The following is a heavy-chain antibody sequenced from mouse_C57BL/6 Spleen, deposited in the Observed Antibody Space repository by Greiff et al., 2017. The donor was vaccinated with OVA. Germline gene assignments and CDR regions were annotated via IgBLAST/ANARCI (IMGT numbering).Heavy chain of an antibody. CDR1: GYAFSSYW. CDR2: IYPGDGDT. J-gene: IGHJ2*01. Sequence: QVHVKQSGAELVKPGASVKISCKVSGYAFSSYWMNWVKQRPGKGLEWIGQIYPGDGDTNYNGKFKGKATLTADKSSSTAYMQLSSLTTEDSAVYFCARGDYILYYFDYWGQGTTLTVSS. CDR3: ARGDYILYYFDY. V-gene: IGHV1-80*01. D-gene: IGHD2-12*01.